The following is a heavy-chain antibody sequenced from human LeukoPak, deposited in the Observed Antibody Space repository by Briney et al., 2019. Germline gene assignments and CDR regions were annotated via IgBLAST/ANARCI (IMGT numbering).Heavy chain of an antibody. CDR1: GFSFSSYW. V-gene: IGHV3-7*01. CDR3: TRNYNNAFDI. CDR2: IKPDGSDK. Sequence: GGSLRLSCAASGFSFSSYWMSWVRQAPGKGLERVANIKPDGSDKRYVDSVKGRFTISRDNAKNPLSLQMNSLRGDDTAVYYCTRNYNNAFDIWGQGTMVTVSS. D-gene: IGHD3-22*01. J-gene: IGHJ3*02.